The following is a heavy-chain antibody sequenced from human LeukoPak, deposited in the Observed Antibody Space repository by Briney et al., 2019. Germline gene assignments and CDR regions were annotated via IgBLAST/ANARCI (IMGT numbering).Heavy chain of an antibody. CDR1: GGSISSSSYY. D-gene: IGHD1-14*01. V-gene: IGHV4-39*01. Sequence: SETLSLTCTVSGGSISSSSYYWGWIRQPPGKGLEWIGSIYYSGSTYYNPSLKSRVTISVDTSKNQFSLKLSSVTAADTAVYYCARFSGEGSANWGQGTLVTVSS. CDR2: IYYSGST. CDR3: ARFSGEGSAN. J-gene: IGHJ4*02.